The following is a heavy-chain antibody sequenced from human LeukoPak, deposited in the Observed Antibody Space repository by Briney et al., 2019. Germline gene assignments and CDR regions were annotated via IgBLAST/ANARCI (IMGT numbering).Heavy chain of an antibody. D-gene: IGHD3-22*01. CDR3: AKKGYYDGSGYYMYYFDH. J-gene: IGHJ4*02. CDR1: GFTFSSYS. V-gene: IGHV3-21*01. CDR2: ISSGSNYI. Sequence: GGSLRLSCAASGFTFSSYSMNWVRQAPGKGLEWVSSISSGSNYIYYADSVKGRFTIFRDNAKNSLYLQMNSLRAEDTAVYYCAKKGYYDGSGYYMYYFDHWGQGTLVTVSS.